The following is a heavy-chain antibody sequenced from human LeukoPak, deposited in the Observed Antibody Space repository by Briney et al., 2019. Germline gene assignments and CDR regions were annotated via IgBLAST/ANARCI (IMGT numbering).Heavy chain of an antibody. Sequence: ASVKVSCKASGYTFTGYYMHWVRQAPGQGLEWMGWINPNSGGTNYAQKFQGRVTMTGDTSISTAYMELSRLRSDDTAVYYCARVEQLFPVYWGQGTLVIVSS. CDR2: INPNSGGT. D-gene: IGHD6-13*01. J-gene: IGHJ4*02. V-gene: IGHV1-2*02. CDR3: ARVEQLFPVY. CDR1: GYTFTGYY.